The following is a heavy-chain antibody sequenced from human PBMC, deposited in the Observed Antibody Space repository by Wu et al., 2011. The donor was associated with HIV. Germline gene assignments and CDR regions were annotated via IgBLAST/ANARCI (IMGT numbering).Heavy chain of an antibody. CDR1: GGTFSSYG. J-gene: IGHJ6*02. CDR3: ARVEAQGENYYYYKGLDV. Sequence: QVQLVQSGAEVKKPGSSVKVSCKASGGTFSSYGLSWVRQAPGQGLEWMGGIIPIFGTANYAQKFQGRVTITTDESTSTAYMELSGLRSDDTAMYYCARVEAQGENYYYYKGLDVWGQGTTV. CDR2: IIPIFGTA. V-gene: IGHV1-69*05. D-gene: IGHD3-16*01.